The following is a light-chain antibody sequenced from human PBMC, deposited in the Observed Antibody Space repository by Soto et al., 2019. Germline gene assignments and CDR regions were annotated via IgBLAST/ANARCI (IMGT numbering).Light chain of an antibody. Sequence: AIQMTQSQSSLSASLGDRVTITCRASQGIRNALGWYQQKPGKGPKLLIYGASTLQIGVPSRFSGSGSGTDFTLTISSLQPEDFATYYCLQDYSYPHTFGQGTKLEI. V-gene: IGKV1-6*01. CDR1: QGIRNA. J-gene: IGKJ2*01. CDR3: LQDYSYPHT. CDR2: GAS.